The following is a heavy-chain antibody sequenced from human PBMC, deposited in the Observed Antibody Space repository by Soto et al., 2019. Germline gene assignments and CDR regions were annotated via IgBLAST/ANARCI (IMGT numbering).Heavy chain of an antibody. J-gene: IGHJ5*02. CDR3: ARDGRYFDWPTFDP. D-gene: IGHD3-9*01. CDR2: IYYSGST. V-gene: IGHV4-31*03. CDR1: GGSISSGGYY. Sequence: SETLSLTCTVSGGSISSGGYYWSWIRQHPGKGLEWIGYIYYSGSTYYNPSLKSRVTISVDTSKNQFSLKLSSVTAADTAVYYCARDGRYFDWPTFDPWGQGTLVTVS.